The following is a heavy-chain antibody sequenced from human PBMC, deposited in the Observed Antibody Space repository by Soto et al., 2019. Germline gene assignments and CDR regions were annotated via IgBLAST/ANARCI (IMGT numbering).Heavy chain of an antibody. Sequence: SETLSLTCSVSRGSISSYYWTWIRQPPGKGLEWIGSIYYTGTTNYNPSLKNRVTMSVDTSKNHFSLKLNSVTAADTAVYFCARVNGGGHYYYGMDVWGQGTTVTVSS. CDR1: RGSISSYY. CDR3: ARVNGGGHYYYGMDV. V-gene: IGHV4-59*01. J-gene: IGHJ6*02. CDR2: IYYTGTT. D-gene: IGHD2-8*01.